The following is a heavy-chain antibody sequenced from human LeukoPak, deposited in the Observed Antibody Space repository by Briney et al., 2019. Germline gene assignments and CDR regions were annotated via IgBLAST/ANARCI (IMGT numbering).Heavy chain of an antibody. CDR2: IHSSGTT. Sequence: SETLSLTSAVSGGSISNYYWSWIRQPAGKGLEWIGRIHSSGTTRYNPSLKSRVTMSVDASKKQFSLNLISVTAADTAVYYCARDVPPDYWGQGTLVTVSS. J-gene: IGHJ4*02. CDR3: ARDVPPDY. CDR1: GGSISNYY. V-gene: IGHV4-4*07.